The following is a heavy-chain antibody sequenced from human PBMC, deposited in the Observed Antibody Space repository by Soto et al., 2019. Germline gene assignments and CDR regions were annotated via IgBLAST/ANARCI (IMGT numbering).Heavy chain of an antibody. Sequence: QVRLVESGGGVVQPGRSLRLSCAASGFNFGVFGMHWVRQAPGKGLEWLSVLSYEGSQEYYADSVMGRLTSSRDNSKNTLVLHRDSLRVDDTGVYYCVLTRRSSLLKVAGPGLEYCGQGTLVTVS. CDR2: LSYEGSQE. CDR3: VLTRRSSLLKVAGPGLEY. J-gene: IGHJ4*02. V-gene: IGHV3-30*03. D-gene: IGHD6-19*01. CDR1: GFNFGVFG.